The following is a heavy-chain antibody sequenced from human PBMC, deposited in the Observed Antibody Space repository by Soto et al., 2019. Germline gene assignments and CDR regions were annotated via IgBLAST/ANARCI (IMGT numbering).Heavy chain of an antibody. CDR1: GGSISSDGYS. CDR2: IYHSGST. D-gene: IGHD2-8*02. V-gene: IGHV4-30-2*01. Sequence: SETLSLTCAVSGGSISSDGYSWSWIRQPPGKGLEWIGYIYHSGSTNYNPSLKSRVTISVDTSKNQFSLKLTSVTAADTAVYYCARDKITGLFDYWGQGTLVTVSS. CDR3: ARDKITGLFDY. J-gene: IGHJ4*02.